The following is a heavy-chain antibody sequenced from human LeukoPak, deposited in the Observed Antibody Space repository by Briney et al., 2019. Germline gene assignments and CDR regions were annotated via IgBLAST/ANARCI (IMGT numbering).Heavy chain of an antibody. J-gene: IGHJ4*02. Sequence: GGSLRLSCAVSGLSFSNYWMHWVRQAPGKGLVWVARTNLHGTTVGYADSVRGRFTISRDNAKNTLFLQMNSLRVEDTAVYYCASAYTYVRLGDHWGQGTLVTVSS. D-gene: IGHD3-16*01. V-gene: IGHV3-74*01. CDR1: GLSFSNYW. CDR3: ASAYTYVRLGDH. CDR2: TNLHGTTV.